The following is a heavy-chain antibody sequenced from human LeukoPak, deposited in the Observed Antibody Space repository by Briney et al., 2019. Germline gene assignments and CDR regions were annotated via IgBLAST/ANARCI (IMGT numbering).Heavy chain of an antibody. Sequence: GGYLSLSCAASGFTFSSYDMHWARQAPGKGLEWVAVISYDGSNKYYADSVKGRFTISRDNSKNTLYLQMNSLRAEDTAVYYCARAATGYSSENWFDPLGQGTLVTVSS. D-gene: IGHD6-19*01. CDR1: GFTFSSYD. J-gene: IGHJ5*02. CDR3: ARAATGYSSENWFDP. CDR2: ISYDGSNK. V-gene: IGHV3-30*04.